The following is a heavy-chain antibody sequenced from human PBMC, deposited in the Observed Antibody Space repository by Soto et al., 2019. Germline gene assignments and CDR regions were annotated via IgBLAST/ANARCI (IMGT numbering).Heavy chain of an antibody. D-gene: IGHD3-16*01. CDR3: ARDLHYALDY. Sequence: GGSLRLSCAASGFTFSSYSMNWVRQAPGRGLQWISYISISTSDIFYADSVKGRFTISRDNAKNSLYLQMNSLTDDDTAIYYCARDLHYALDYWGQGTLVTVSS. CDR1: GFTFSSYS. J-gene: IGHJ4*02. CDR2: ISISTSDI. V-gene: IGHV3-48*02.